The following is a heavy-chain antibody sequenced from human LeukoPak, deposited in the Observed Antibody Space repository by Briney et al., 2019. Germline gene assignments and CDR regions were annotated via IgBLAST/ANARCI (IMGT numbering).Heavy chain of an antibody. V-gene: IGHV4-4*07. J-gene: IGHJ4*02. CDR2: IYSSGST. CDR1: GGSISNFY. D-gene: IGHD3-10*01. Sequence: SETLSLTCTVSGGSISNFYWNWIRQPAGKGLEWIGRIYSSGSTNYNPSLRSRVTMSVDTSKNLFSLKLSSVTAADTAVYYCARASGGDGSGSLWGQGTLVTVSS. CDR3: ARASGGDGSGSL.